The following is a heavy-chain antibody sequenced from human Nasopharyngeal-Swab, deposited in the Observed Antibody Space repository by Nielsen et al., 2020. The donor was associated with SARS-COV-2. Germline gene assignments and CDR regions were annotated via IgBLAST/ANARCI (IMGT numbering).Heavy chain of an antibody. Sequence: GASLKISCAASGFTFSSYGMHWVRQAPGKGLEWVAVISYDGSNKYYADSVKGRFTISRDNSKNTLYLQMNSLRAEDTAVYYCAKEPTIGEYFDYWGQGTLVTVSS. J-gene: IGHJ4*02. CDR3: AKEPTIGEYFDY. CDR2: ISYDGSNK. CDR1: GFTFSSYG. D-gene: IGHD3-10*01. V-gene: IGHV3-30*18.